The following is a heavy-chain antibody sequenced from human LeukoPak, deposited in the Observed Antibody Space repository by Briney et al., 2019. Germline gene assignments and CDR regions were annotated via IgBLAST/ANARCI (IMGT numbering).Heavy chain of an antibody. CDR1: SGSFSGYY. CDR3: ARFSSSTSTPFGP. V-gene: IGHV4-34*01. J-gene: IGHJ5*02. CDR2: INHSGST. D-gene: IGHD2-2*01. Sequence: ETLSLTCAVYSGSFSGYYWNWIRQPPGKGLEWIGEINHSGSTNYNPSLKSRVTISVDTSKNQFSLKLSSVAAADTAVYYCARFSSSTSTPFGPWGQGTLVTVSS.